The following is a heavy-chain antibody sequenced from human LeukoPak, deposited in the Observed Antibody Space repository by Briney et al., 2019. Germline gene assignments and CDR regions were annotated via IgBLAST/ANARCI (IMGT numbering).Heavy chain of an antibody. CDR1: GGSISSSSYY. Sequence: PSETLSLTCTVSGGSISSSSYYWGWIRQPPGKGLEWIGSIYYSGSTYYNPSLKSRVTISVDASKNQFSLKLSSVTAADTAVYYCARVNFDFPRAYMDVWGKGTTVTISS. V-gene: IGHV4-39*07. J-gene: IGHJ6*03. CDR3: ARVNFDFPRAYMDV. D-gene: IGHD3-3*01. CDR2: IYYSGST.